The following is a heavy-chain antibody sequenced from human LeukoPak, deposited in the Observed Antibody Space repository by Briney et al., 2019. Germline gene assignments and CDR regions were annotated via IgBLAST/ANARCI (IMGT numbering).Heavy chain of an antibody. CDR1: GGSISSYY. J-gene: IGHJ4*02. V-gene: IGHV4-59*01. D-gene: IGHD3-10*01. CDR2: IYYSGST. Sequence: SETLSLTCTVSGGSISSYYWSWMRHPPGKGLEGIGYIYYSGSTNYNPSLKSRVTISVDTSKNQFSLKLSSVTAADTAVYYCARRPYYYGSGPFFDYWGQGTLVTVSS. CDR3: ARRPYYYGSGPFFDY.